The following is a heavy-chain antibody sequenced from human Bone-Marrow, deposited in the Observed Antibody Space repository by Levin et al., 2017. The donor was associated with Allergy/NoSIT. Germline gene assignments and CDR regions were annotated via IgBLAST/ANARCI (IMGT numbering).Heavy chain of an antibody. Sequence: ASETLSLTCAVSGGSISSGGYSWSWIRQPPGKGLEWIGYIYHSGSTYYNPSLKSRVTISVDRSKNQFSLKLSSVTAADTAVYYCAGAGLHSNYFYYYGMDVWGQGTTVTVSS. J-gene: IGHJ6*02. D-gene: IGHD4-11*01. V-gene: IGHV4-30-2*01. CDR2: IYHSGST. CDR1: GGSISSGGYS. CDR3: AGAGLHSNYFYYYGMDV.